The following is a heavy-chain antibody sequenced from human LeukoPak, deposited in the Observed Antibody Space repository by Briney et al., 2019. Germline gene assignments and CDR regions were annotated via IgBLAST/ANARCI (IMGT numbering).Heavy chain of an antibody. V-gene: IGHV4-39*01. Sequence: PSETLSLTCTVSGGSISSSSYYWGWIRQPPGKGLEWIGSTHYSGNTHYNPSLKSRVTISVDTSKNQFSLKLSSVTAADTAMYYCARTYYDSSDIYAFDIWGQGTMVTVSS. CDR3: ARTYYDSSDIYAFDI. J-gene: IGHJ3*02. CDR1: GGSISSSSYY. CDR2: THYSGNT. D-gene: IGHD3-22*01.